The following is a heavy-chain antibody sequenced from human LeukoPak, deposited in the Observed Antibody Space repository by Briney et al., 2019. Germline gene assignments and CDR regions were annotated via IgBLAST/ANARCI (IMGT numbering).Heavy chain of an antibody. CDR2: IYYSGST. CDR1: GVSISSSSYY. D-gene: IGHD2-21*02. V-gene: IGHV4-39*07. Sequence: SPSETLSLTCTVSGVSISSSSYYWVWIRQPPGKGLEWNGSIYYSGSTYYNPSLNSRVTISVDTSKNQFSLKLSSVTAADTAVYYCARVSYCGGDCYSSMSLSHYPSGYMDVWGKGTTVTVSS. J-gene: IGHJ6*03. CDR3: ARVSYCGGDCYSSMSLSHYPSGYMDV.